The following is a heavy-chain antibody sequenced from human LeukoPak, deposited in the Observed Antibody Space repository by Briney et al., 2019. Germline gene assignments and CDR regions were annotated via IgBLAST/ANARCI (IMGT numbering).Heavy chain of an antibody. D-gene: IGHD4-17*01. Sequence: SETLSLTCTVSGGSIRSSYYYWGWIRQPPGKGLEWIGSIYDSGSTYYNPSLKSRVTISVDTSKNQFSLKLSSVTAADTAVYYCASLLNDYGDYVDDYWGQGTLVTVSS. CDR3: ASLLNDYGDYVDDY. J-gene: IGHJ4*02. CDR1: GGSIRSSYYY. CDR2: IYDSGST. V-gene: IGHV4-39*07.